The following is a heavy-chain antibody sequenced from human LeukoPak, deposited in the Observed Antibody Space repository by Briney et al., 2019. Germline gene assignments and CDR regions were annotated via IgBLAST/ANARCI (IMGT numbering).Heavy chain of an antibody. CDR1: GGSISSYY. CDR3: ARRHSVVPAALLFDY. CDR2: IYTSGST. D-gene: IGHD2-2*01. V-gene: IGHV4-4*07. Sequence: PSETLSLTCTVSGGSISSYYWSWIRQPAGKGLEWIGRIYTSGSTNYNPSLKSRVTMSVDTSKNQFSLKLSSVTAADTAVYYCARRHSVVPAALLFDYWGQGTLVTVSS. J-gene: IGHJ4*02.